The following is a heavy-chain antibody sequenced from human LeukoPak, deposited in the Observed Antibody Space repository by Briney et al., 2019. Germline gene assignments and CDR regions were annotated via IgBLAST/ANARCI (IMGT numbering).Heavy chain of an antibody. CDR1: GYSFTSYW. CDR3: ARHRQQQLGRGRYYYYMDV. D-gene: IGHD6-13*01. J-gene: IGHJ6*03. CDR2: IYPGDSDY. V-gene: IGHV5-51*01. Sequence: GESLNISCKGSGYSFTSYWIGWVRKMPGKGLEWMGIIYPGDSDYRYSPSFQGHVPFSADKSISPAFLQWSSLKATDTAMYYCARHRQQQLGRGRYYYYMDVWGKGNTVTISS.